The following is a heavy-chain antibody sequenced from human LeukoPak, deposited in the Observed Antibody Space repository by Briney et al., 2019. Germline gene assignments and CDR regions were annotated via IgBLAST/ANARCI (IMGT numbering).Heavy chain of an antibody. Sequence: ASVKVSCKASGYTFTGYYMRWVRQATGQGLEWMGWMNPNSGNTGYAQKFQGRVTMTRNTSISTAYMELSSLRSEDTAVYYCARGPPFGESDYWGQGTLVTVSS. CDR3: ARGPPFGESDY. J-gene: IGHJ4*02. D-gene: IGHD3-10*01. V-gene: IGHV1-8*02. CDR2: MNPNSGNT. CDR1: GYTFTGYY.